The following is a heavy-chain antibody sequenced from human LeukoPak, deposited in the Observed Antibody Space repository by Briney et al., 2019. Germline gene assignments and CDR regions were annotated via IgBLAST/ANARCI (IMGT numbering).Heavy chain of an antibody. CDR3: ARHNGAAAGPVY. J-gene: IGHJ4*02. CDR1: GGSISSSSYF. Sequence: SETLSLTSTVSGGSISSSSYFWGLIRQPPGKGLEWIGSIYYSGSTYYNPSLKSRVTISIDTSKNQFSLNLSSVTAADTAVYYCARHNGAAAGPVYWGQGTLVTVSS. CDR2: IYYSGST. D-gene: IGHD6-13*01. V-gene: IGHV4-39*01.